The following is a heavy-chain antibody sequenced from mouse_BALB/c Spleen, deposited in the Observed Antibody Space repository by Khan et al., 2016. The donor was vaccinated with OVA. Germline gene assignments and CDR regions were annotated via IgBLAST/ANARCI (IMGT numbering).Heavy chain of an antibody. J-gene: IGHJ3*01. D-gene: IGHD2-2*01. Sequence: QVQLQQSGAELVRPGASVKLSCKASGYTFTSYWMNWVKQRPGQGLEWIGMIDPSDSETHYNQMFKDKATLTVDKSSSPAYMQLSSLTSEDSAVYYCTRREKYGYDPSWFAYWGQGTLVTVSA. V-gene: IGHV1-61*01. CDR1: GYTFTSYW. CDR2: IDPSDSET. CDR3: TRREKYGYDPSWFAY.